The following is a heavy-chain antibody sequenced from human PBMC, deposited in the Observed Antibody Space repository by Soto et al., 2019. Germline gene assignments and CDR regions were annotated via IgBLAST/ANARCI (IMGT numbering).Heavy chain of an antibody. CDR3: TTQTPKYYYDSSGYYYDVEYY. CDR1: GFTFSNAR. Sequence: PGGSLRLYCAASGFTFSNARVNWVRQATGKGLEWVGRIKSKTDGGTTDYAAPVKGRFTISRDDSKNTLYLQMNSLKTEDTAVYYCTTQTPKYYYDSSGYYYDVEYYWGQGTLVTVSS. D-gene: IGHD3-22*01. CDR2: IKSKTDGGTT. V-gene: IGHV3-15*07. J-gene: IGHJ4*02.